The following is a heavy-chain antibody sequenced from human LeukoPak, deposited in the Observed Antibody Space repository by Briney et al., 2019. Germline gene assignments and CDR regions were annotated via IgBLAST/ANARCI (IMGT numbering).Heavy chain of an antibody. J-gene: IGHJ4*02. CDR2: INTNGGNT. Sequence: GGSLRLSCSASGFAFSDYSMHWVHQAPGKGLEYISGINTNGGNTYYAESVKGRFTISRDNSRNTLYLQMSSLIAEDTAVYYCVKHFDYWGQGSLVTVSS. CDR3: VKHFDY. D-gene: IGHD3-3*02. CDR1: GFAFSDYS. V-gene: IGHV3-64D*06.